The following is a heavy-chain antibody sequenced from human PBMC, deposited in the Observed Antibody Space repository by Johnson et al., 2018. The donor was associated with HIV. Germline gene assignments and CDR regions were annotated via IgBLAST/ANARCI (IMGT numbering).Heavy chain of an antibody. CDR1: GFTVSSNY. J-gene: IGHJ3*02. CDR3: ARSGATTQDAFDI. CDR2: IYSGGSS. D-gene: IGHD7-27*01. Sequence: EQLVESGGGLVQPGGSLRLSCAASGFTVSSNYMSWVRQGPVRGLEWVSVIYSGGSSYYADSVKGRFSISRDNSKNTLYLQMNNLRAEDTAVYYCARSGATTQDAFDIWGQGTMVSVSS. V-gene: IGHV3-66*01.